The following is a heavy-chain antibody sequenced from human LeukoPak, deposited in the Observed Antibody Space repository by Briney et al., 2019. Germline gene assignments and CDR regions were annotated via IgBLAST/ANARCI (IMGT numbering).Heavy chain of an antibody. CDR3: ARVAAAGTGWFGP. CDR1: GYTFTGYY. D-gene: IGHD6-13*01. V-gene: IGHV1-2*02. Sequence: ASVKVSCKASGYTFTGYYMHWVRQAPGQELEWMGWINPNSGGTNYAQKFQGRVTMTRDTSISTAYMELSRLRSDDTAVYYCARVAAAGTGWFGPWGQGTLVTVSS. J-gene: IGHJ5*02. CDR2: INPNSGGT.